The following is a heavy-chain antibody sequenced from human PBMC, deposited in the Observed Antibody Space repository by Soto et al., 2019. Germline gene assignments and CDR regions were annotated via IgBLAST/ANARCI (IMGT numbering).Heavy chain of an antibody. CDR2: IKQDGSEK. J-gene: IGHJ6*02. Sequence: GGSLRLSCAASGFTFSSYWMSWVRQAPGKGLEWVANIKQDGSEKYYVDSVKGRFTISRDNTKNSLYLQMNSLRAEDTAVYYCARALLRYFDWLSNYYYGMDVWGQGTTVTVSS. CDR3: ARALLRYFDWLSNYYYGMDV. CDR1: GFTFSSYW. D-gene: IGHD3-9*01. V-gene: IGHV3-7*01.